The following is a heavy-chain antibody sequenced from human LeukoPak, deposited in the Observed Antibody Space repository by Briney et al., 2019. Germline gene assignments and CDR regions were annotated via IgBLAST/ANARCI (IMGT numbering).Heavy chain of an antibody. V-gene: IGHV5-51*01. J-gene: IGHJ3*02. CDR1: GYSFTSYS. CDR2: IYPGDSHT. CDR3: ATTVSTRGAFDI. Sequence: GESLKISCKGSGYSFTSYSIGWVRQMPGKGLEWMGIIYPGDSHTRNSPSFQGQVIISADKSITTAYLQWSSLKASDTAMYYCATTVSTRGAFDIWGQGTMVTVSS. D-gene: IGHD4-11*01.